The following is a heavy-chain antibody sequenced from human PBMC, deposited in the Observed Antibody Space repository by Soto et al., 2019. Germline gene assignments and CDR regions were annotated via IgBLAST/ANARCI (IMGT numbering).Heavy chain of an antibody. CDR2: ISSSSNTI. CDR1: GFTFSSYS. J-gene: IGHJ5*02. CDR3: ARVSPYSSSWYDLNWFDP. Sequence: EVQLVESGGGLVQPGGSLRLSCAASGFTFSSYSMNWVRQAPGKGLEWVSYISSSSNTIYYADSVKGRFTISTDNAKNSRYMQKNRLRYEDTAVYYCARVSPYSSSWYDLNWFDPWCQGTLVTVSS. V-gene: IGHV3-48*02. D-gene: IGHD6-13*01.